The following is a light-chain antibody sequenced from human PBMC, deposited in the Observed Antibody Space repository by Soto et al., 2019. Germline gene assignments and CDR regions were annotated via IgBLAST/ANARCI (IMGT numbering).Light chain of an antibody. V-gene: IGKV1-5*03. Sequence: DIRMTQSPSTLSASVGDRVTITCRASQSINNWLAWYQQKPGKAPKLLIYRASSLENGVPSRFSGRGSGTEFIFTITSLQPDEFATYYCQQYSSDSPFGQGTKVEIK. CDR3: QQYSSDSP. CDR1: QSINNW. J-gene: IGKJ1*01. CDR2: RAS.